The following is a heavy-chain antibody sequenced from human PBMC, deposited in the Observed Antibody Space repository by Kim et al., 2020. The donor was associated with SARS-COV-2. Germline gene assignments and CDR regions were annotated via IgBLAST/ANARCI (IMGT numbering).Heavy chain of an antibody. J-gene: IGHJ4*02. V-gene: IGHV1-18*01. CDR3: ARWGAIPEHPDSEIDY. D-gene: IGHD3-16*01. Sequence: ASVKVSCKASGYTFGSYGINWVRQAPGQGLEWMGWINTYNADTYYAQKFQGRVTMTTDTSTNTASLEVRSLTSDDTAVYYCARWGAIPEHPDSEIDYWGRGTLVTVSS. CDR2: INTYNADT. CDR1: GYTFGSYG.